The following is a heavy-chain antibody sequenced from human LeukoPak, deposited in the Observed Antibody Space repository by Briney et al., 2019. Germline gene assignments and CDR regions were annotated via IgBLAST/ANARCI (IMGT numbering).Heavy chain of an antibody. CDR3: ARTRGQYYMDV. CDR2: INHSGST. Sequence: SETLSLTCAVYGGSFSGYYWSWIRQPPGKGLEWIGEINHSGSTNYNPSLKRRVTISVDTSKNQFSLKLSSVTAADTAVYYCARTRGQYYMDVWGKGTTVTISS. J-gene: IGHJ6*03. CDR1: GGSFSGYY. V-gene: IGHV4-34*01. D-gene: IGHD3-10*01.